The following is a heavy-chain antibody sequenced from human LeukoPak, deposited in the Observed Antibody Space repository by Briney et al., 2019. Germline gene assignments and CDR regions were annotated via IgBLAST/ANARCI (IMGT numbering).Heavy chain of an antibody. CDR3: ARPRWDDYGDLYFDY. V-gene: IGHV4-59*08. CDR1: GGSISSYY. Sequence: SETLTLTCTVSGGSISSYYWSWIRQPPGKGLEWIGYIYYSGSTNYNPSLKSRVTISVDTSKNQFSLKLRSVTAADTAVYYCARPRWDDYGDLYFDYWGQGTLVTVSS. CDR2: IYYSGST. D-gene: IGHD4-17*01. J-gene: IGHJ4*02.